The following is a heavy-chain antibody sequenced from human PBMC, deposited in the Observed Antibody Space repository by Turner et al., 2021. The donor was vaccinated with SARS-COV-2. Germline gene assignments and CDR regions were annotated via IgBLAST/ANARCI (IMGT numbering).Heavy chain of an antibody. D-gene: IGHD3-10*01. CDR3: ARAVWVRGVRMDV. CDR2: IIHSGST. Sequence: VQLTHRAPGLLRPPEPLSLPSAVYGGSFSGYYWSWIRQPPGKGLDWIGKIIHSGSTNYNPSFKSRVTISVDTSKNQFSLKLSSVNDADTAVYYGARAVWVRGVRMDVWGKGTTVTVSS. CDR1: GGSFSGYY. V-gene: IGHV4-34*12. J-gene: IGHJ6*04.